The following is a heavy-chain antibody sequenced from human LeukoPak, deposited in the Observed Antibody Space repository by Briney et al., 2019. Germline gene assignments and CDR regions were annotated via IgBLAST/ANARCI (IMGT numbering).Heavy chain of an antibody. CDR2: IYYSGST. D-gene: IGHD3-3*01. V-gene: IGHV4-59*12. CDR3: ARKYYDFWSGGGRFDP. CDR1: GGSISSYY. Sequence: SETLSLTCTVSGGSISSYYWSWIRQPPGKGLEWIGYIYYSGSTNYNPSLKSRVTISVDTSKNQFSLKLSSVTAADTAVYYCARKYYDFWSGGGRFDPWGQGTLVTVSS. J-gene: IGHJ5*02.